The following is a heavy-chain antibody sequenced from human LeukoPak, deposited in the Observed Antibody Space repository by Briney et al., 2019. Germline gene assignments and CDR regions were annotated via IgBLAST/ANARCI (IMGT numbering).Heavy chain of an antibody. Sequence: GGSLRLSCATSGFTFSSYTMHWVRQAPGKGLEWVAVISYDGSNKYYADSVKGRFTISRDNSKNTLYLEMNSLRAEDTAIYYCAKMKGHPLPKYYMDVWGQGTTVTVSS. J-gene: IGHJ6*01. CDR2: ISYDGSNK. CDR3: AKMKGHPLPKYYMDV. D-gene: IGHD1-26*01. V-gene: IGHV3-30*07. CDR1: GFTFSSYT.